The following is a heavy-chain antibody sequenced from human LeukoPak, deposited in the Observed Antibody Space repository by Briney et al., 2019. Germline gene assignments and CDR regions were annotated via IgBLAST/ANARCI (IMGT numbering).Heavy chain of an antibody. D-gene: IGHD3-22*01. J-gene: IGHJ3*02. V-gene: IGHV1-46*01. CDR2: INPSGGST. Sequence: GASVKVSCKASGYTFTSYYMHWVRQAPGQGLEWMGIINPSGGSTSYAQKFQGRVTMTRDMSTSTVYMELSSLRSEDTAVYYCAREGGYYYDSSGYADAFDIWGQGTMVTVSP. CDR3: AREGGYYYDSSGYADAFDI. CDR1: GYTFTSYY.